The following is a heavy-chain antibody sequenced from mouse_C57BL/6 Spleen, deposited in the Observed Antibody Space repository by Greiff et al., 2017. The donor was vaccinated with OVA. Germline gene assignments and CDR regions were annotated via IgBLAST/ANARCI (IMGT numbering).Heavy chain of an antibody. CDR2: INPSNGGT. Sequence: QVQLQQPGTELVKPGASVKLSCKASGYTFTSYWMHWVKQRPGQGLEWIGNINPSNGGTNYNEKFKSKATLTVDKSSSTAYMQLSSLTSEDSAVYYCARYPSLYDYDEYFDVWGTGTTVTVSS. J-gene: IGHJ1*03. V-gene: IGHV1-53*01. CDR1: GYTFTSYW. CDR3: ARYPSLYDYDEYFDV. D-gene: IGHD2-4*01.